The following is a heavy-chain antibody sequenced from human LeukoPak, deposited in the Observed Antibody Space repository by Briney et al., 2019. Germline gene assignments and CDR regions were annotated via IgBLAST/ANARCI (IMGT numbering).Heavy chain of an antibody. CDR2: ISSLGTT. Sequence: PGGSLRLSCVVSGFTLDTYAMTWVRQAPGRGLEWLSSISSLGTTYYADSVKGRFTISRDNSKNTLFLQLNTLRAEDTAIYYCAKAAGTLARGYAFDIWGHGTMVTVSS. D-gene: IGHD1-7*01. J-gene: IGHJ3*02. V-gene: IGHV3-23*01. CDR1: GFTLDTYA. CDR3: AKAAGTLARGYAFDI.